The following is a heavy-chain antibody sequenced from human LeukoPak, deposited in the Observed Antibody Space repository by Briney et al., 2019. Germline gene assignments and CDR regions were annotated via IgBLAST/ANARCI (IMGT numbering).Heavy chain of an antibody. D-gene: IGHD3-3*01. V-gene: IGHV3-33*01. CDR2: IWYDGSNK. CDR3: ARGFWRGYYPYYYYNVRAV. Sequence: PGGSLRLSCAASGFTFSSYGMHWVRQAPGKGLEWVAVIWYDGSNKYYADSVKGRFTISRDNSKNTLYLQMNSLRAEDTAVYYCARGFWRGYYPYYYYNVRAVGGKGPT. CDR1: GFTFSSYG. J-gene: IGHJ6*04.